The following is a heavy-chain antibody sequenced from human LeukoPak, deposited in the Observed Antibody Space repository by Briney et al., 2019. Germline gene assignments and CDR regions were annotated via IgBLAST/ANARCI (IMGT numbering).Heavy chain of an antibody. CDR1: GGSISSYY. CDR2: IYTSGST. J-gene: IGHJ6*03. Sequence: PSETLSLTCTVSGGSISSYYWSWIRQPAGKGLEWIGRIYTSGSTNYNPSLKSRVTMSVDTSKNQFSLKLSSVTAADTAVYYCARDLGLRSDFSVYYYYYMDVWGKGTTVTVSS. D-gene: IGHD4-11*01. CDR3: ARDLGLRSDFSVYYYYYMDV. V-gene: IGHV4-4*07.